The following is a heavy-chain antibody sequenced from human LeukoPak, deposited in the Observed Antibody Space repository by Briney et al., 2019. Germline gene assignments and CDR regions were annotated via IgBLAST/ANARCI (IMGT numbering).Heavy chain of an antibody. J-gene: IGHJ4*02. V-gene: IGHV3-30*18. D-gene: IGHD6-13*01. Sequence: GGSLRLSCAASGFTFSSYAMHWVRQAPGKGLEWVATISYDGSNKFCADSVKGRFTISRDNSKNTLYLQMNGLRAEDTAVYYCAKDPLGYSRSSPGDSWGQGTLVIVSS. CDR1: GFTFSSYA. CDR3: AKDPLGYSRSSPGDS. CDR2: ISYDGSNK.